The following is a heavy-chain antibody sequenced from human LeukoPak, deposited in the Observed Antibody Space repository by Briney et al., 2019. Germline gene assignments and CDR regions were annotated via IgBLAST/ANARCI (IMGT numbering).Heavy chain of an antibody. CDR2: IKSKTDGGTT. D-gene: IGHD3-9*01. V-gene: IGHV3-15*01. J-gene: IGHJ6*02. CDR3: AIYGHILPYNAYRAHYGMDV. CDR1: GFTFSNAW. Sequence: PGGSLRLSCAASGFTFSNAWMSWVRQAPGKGLEWVGRIKSKTDGGTTDYAAPVKGRFTISRDNSKNTLYLQMNSLRAEDTAVYYCAIYGHILPYNAYRAHYGMDVWGQGTTVTVSS.